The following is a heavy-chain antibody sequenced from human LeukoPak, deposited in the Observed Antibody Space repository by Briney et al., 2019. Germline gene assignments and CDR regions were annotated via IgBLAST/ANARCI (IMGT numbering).Heavy chain of an antibody. V-gene: IGHV3-33*06. CDR2: ISYDGSNK. Sequence: GRSLRLSCAASGFTFSSYGMHWVRQAPGKGLEWVAVISYDGSNKYYADSVKGRFTISRDNSKNTLYLQMNSLRAEDTAVYYCAKGIGAVAGFFDYWGQGTLVTVSS. J-gene: IGHJ4*02. D-gene: IGHD6-19*01. CDR1: GFTFSSYG. CDR3: AKGIGAVAGFFDY.